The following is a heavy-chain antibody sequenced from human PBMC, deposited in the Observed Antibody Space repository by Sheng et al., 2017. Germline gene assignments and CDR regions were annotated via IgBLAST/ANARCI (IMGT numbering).Heavy chain of an antibody. V-gene: IGHV3-30*03. D-gene: IGHD3-10*01. J-gene: IGHJ4*02. Sequence: QVQLVESGGGVVQPGRSLRLSCVASGSTFSNYGMNWVRQAPGKGLEWLAVLAHDGSNKYYADSVKGRFTISRDNSKNTLYLQMNSLRVEDTAVYYCAGSYYGSGRNYYWGQGTLVTVSS. CDR1: GSTFSNYG. CDR2: LAHDGSNK. CDR3: AGSYYGSGRNYY.